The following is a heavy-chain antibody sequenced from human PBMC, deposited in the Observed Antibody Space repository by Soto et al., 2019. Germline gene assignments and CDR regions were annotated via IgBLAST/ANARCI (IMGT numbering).Heavy chain of an antibody. CDR1: GGTFSSYA. D-gene: IGHD5-12*01. J-gene: IGHJ4*02. Sequence: QVQLVQSGAEVRQPASSVKVSCKTSGGTFSSYAISWVRQAPGQGLEWMGGIVPIVGTTTYAQKFKGRVTITADEATSTAYMQLSRLRSDDTAVYYCVRVVAIPGYPDHWGQGTLVTVSS. CDR3: VRVVAIPGYPDH. V-gene: IGHV1-69*12. CDR2: IVPIVGTT.